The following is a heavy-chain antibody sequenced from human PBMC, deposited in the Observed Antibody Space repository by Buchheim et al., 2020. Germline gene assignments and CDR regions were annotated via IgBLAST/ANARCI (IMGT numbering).Heavy chain of an antibody. CDR3: ARVRDFVRDKYCFGMDV. CDR2: IKQDGSEK. D-gene: IGHD6-6*01. J-gene: IGHJ6*02. V-gene: IGHV3-7*04. Sequence: EVQLVESGGGLVQPGGSLTLSCAASGFTFSGHWMSWVRQAPGKGLEWVANIKQDGSEKHYVKSVEGRFIISRDNAKNSLYLQMNSLRAEDTAAYYCARVRDFVRDKYCFGMDVWGQGTT. CDR1: GFTFSGHW.